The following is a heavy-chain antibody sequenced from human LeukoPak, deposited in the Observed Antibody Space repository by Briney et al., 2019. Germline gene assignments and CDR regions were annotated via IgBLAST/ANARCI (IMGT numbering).Heavy chain of an antibody. D-gene: IGHD5-18*01. Sequence: GASVKVSCKASGYTFTSYGISWVRQAPGQGLEWMGWISAYNGNTNYAQKLQGRVTMTTDTSTSTAYMELRSLSSDDTAVYYCARDPDYPDTAMVPFDYWGQGTLVTVSS. CDR3: ARDPDYPDTAMVPFDY. CDR2: ISAYNGNT. CDR1: GYTFTSYG. V-gene: IGHV1-18*01. J-gene: IGHJ4*02.